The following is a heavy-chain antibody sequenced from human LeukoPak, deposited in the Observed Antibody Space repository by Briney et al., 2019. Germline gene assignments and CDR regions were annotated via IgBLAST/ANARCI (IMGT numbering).Heavy chain of an antibody. CDR3: ARILDSAWGELGY. J-gene: IGHJ4*02. D-gene: IGHD6-19*01. CDR2: FSSSGNMT. V-gene: IGHV3-23*01. Sequence: GGSLRLSCAASGFTFSTYDISWVRQAPGKGLEWVSTFSSSGNMTYYADSVKGRFTISRDNSKNTLYLQMNSLRAEDTAVYYCARILDSAWGELGYWGQGTLVTVSS. CDR1: GFTFSTYD.